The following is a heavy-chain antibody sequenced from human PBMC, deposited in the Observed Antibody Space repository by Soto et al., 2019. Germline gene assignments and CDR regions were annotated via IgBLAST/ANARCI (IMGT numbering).Heavy chain of an antibody. CDR3: AKDAIYNDGLWLMDH. Sequence: GGSLRLSCTASGLPHSSFAMMWVRQAPGKGLYCVSGIYGSGRGIEYADSVKGRFTISRDNSKNTVYLQMTDLRADDTAVYYCAKDAIYNDGLWLMDHWGQGTQVTVSS. CDR1: GLPHSSFA. V-gene: IGHV3-23*05. J-gene: IGHJ4*02. D-gene: IGHD2-21*01. CDR2: IYGSGRGI.